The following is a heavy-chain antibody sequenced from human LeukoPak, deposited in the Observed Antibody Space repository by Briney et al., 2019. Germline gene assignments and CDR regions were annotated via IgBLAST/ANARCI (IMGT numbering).Heavy chain of an antibody. V-gene: IGHV1-2*02. CDR1: VYTFTHYY. D-gene: IGHD4-17*01. CDR3: ARDRRLLRIPHFHH. CDR2: INPNSGGT. Sequence: ASVTVSFKSSVYTFTHYYIHWVRQAPGQGLEWMGWINPNSGGTNYAQKFQGRVTMTKETSIRTAYMELSRLRPDDTAVYYCARDRRLLRIPHFHHWGEGTLVRVSS. J-gene: IGHJ4*02.